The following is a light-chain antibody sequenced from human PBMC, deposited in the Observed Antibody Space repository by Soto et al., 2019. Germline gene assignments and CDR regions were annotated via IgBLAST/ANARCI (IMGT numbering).Light chain of an antibody. V-gene: IGKV3-20*01. CDR1: QSVSSSY. J-gene: IGKJ1*01. CDR3: QQYDSSPKT. Sequence: EIVFTQSPGTLSLSPVERATLSCRASQSVSSSYLAWYQQKPGQSPRLLIYGASSRATGTPARFSGSGSGTDFTLTISRLEPEDFAVYYCQQYDSSPKTFGQGTKVDIK. CDR2: GAS.